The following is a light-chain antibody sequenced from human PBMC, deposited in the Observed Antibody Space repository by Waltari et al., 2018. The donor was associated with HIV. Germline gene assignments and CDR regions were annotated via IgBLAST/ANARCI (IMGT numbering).Light chain of an antibody. CDR1: TGAATTGHH. CDR3: LLSYAGARPVI. J-gene: IGLJ2*01. Sequence: QAVVTQEPSLTVSPGGTATPTCCPSTGAATTGHHPYWLPQKPGQAPRTLIYDTNNKHSWTPARFSGSLLGGKAALTLSGAQPEDEAKYYCLLSYAGARPVIFGGGTQLTVL. CDR2: DTN. V-gene: IGLV7-46*01.